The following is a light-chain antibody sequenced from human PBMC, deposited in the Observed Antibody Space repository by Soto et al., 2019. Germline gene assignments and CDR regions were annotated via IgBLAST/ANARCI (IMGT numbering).Light chain of an antibody. V-gene: IGKV2-28*01. CDR1: QSLLHANGYNY. Sequence: DIVLTHSPLSLPVTPGEPASISCRSNQSLLHANGYNYLDWYLQKPGQTPQLLIYLGSTRASGVPDRFSGSGSGTDFTLKITRVEAEDVGFYYCLQALQGASFGPGTKVDIK. CDR3: LQALQGAS. J-gene: IGKJ3*01. CDR2: LGS.